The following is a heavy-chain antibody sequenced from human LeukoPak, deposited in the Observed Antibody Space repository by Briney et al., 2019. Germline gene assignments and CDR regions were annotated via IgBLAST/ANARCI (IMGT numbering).Heavy chain of an antibody. Sequence: ASVKVSCKASGGTFSSYAISWVRQAPGQGLEWMGWISAYNGNTNYAQKLQGRVTMTTDTSTSTAYMELRSLRSDDTAVYYCAREPYCSGGSCYSFDYWGQGTLVTVSS. D-gene: IGHD2-15*01. CDR1: GGTFSSYA. CDR2: ISAYNGNT. CDR3: AREPYCSGGSCYSFDY. J-gene: IGHJ4*02. V-gene: IGHV1-18*01.